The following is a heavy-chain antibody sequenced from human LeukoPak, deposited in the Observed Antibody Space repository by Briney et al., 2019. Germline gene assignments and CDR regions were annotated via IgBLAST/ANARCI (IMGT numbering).Heavy chain of an antibody. Sequence: QPGGSLRLSCAASGFTFSSYAMSWVRPAPGKGLEWVSAISGSGGSTYYADSVKGRFTISRDNSKNTLYLQMNSLRAEDTAVYYCAKDMVLWFGEYDYWGQGTLVTVSS. CDR1: GFTFSSYA. J-gene: IGHJ4*02. CDR3: AKDMVLWFGEYDY. V-gene: IGHV3-23*01. CDR2: ISGSGGST. D-gene: IGHD3-10*01.